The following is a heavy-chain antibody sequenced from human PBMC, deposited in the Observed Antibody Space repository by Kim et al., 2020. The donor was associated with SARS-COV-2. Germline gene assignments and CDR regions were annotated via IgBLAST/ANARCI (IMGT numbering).Heavy chain of an antibody. J-gene: IGHJ3*02. CDR3: ARDTPGQKAYDI. Sequence: DYTRSVRKRRTINADTAKNQFSLQMNSVSPEDTAGYYCARDTPGQKAYDIWGQGTMVTVSS. V-gene: IGHV6-1*01.